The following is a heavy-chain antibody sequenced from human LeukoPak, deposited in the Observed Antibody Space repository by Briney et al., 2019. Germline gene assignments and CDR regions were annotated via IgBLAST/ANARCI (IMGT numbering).Heavy chain of an antibody. J-gene: IGHJ6*03. CDR2: IRYDGSNK. CDR1: GFIFSTYG. D-gene: IGHD3-10*01. V-gene: IGHV3-30*02. CDR3: AKDFWRSFGSGSYYNVGYYYYMDV. Sequence: GGSLRLSCAASGFIFSTYGMHWVRQAPGKGLEWVAFIRYDGSNKYYADSVKGRFTISRDNSKNTLYLQMNSLRAEDTAVYYCAKDFWRSFGSGSYYNVGYYYYMDVWGKGTTVTISS.